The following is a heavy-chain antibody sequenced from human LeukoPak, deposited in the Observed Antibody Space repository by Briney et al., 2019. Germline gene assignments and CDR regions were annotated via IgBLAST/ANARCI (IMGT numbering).Heavy chain of an antibody. D-gene: IGHD3-9*01. CDR2: IDWDDDK. CDR1: AFSLTSSGMC. V-gene: IGHV2-70*01. Sequence: SGPTLVNPTQTLTLTCTFSAFSLTSSGMCVGWIRQPPGKALEWLALIDWDDDKYYSTSLKTRLTISKDTSKNQVVLTMTNMDPVDTATYYCARIRGYDFLTGYYDYWGQGTLVTVSS. J-gene: IGHJ4*02. CDR3: ARIRGYDFLTGYYDY.